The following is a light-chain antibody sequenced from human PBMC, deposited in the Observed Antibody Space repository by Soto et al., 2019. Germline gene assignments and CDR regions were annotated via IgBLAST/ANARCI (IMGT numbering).Light chain of an antibody. V-gene: IGKV3-15*01. J-gene: IGKJ1*01. CDR1: QSISDT. CDR2: GAS. CDR3: QQYNDWPPT. Sequence: IVMTQSPATLSVSPWGRATLSCRASQSISDTLAWYQQKPGQAPRLLIYGASTRAPGIPARFSGSGSGTEFTLSIGSLQSEDFAVYYCQQYNDWPPTFGQGTKVDI.